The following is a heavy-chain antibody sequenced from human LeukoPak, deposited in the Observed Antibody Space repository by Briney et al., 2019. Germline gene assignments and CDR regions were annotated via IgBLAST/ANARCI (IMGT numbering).Heavy chain of an antibody. Sequence: SETLSLTCTVSGGSISSYYWSWIRQPPGKGLEWIGYIYYSGSTNYNPSLKSRVTISVDTSKNQFSLKLSSVTAADTAVYYCARGPIAAAGTGDAFDIWGQGTIVTVSS. CDR2: IYYSGST. CDR1: GGSISSYY. V-gene: IGHV4-59*12. J-gene: IGHJ3*02. CDR3: ARGPIAAAGTGDAFDI. D-gene: IGHD6-13*01.